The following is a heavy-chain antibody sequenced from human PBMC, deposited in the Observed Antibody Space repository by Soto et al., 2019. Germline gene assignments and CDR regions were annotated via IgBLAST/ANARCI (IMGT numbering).Heavy chain of an antibody. V-gene: IGHV3-49*03. J-gene: IGHJ6*02. CDR1: GFTFGDYA. Sequence: GGSLRLSCTASGFTFGDYAMSWFRQAPGKGLEWVGFIRSKAYGGTTEYAASVKGRFTISRDDSKSIAYLQMNSLKTEDTAVYYCTIVRFLGWLLPYYYYYGMDVWGQGTTVTVSS. CDR3: TIVRFLGWLLPYYYYYGMDV. CDR2: IRSKAYGGTT. D-gene: IGHD3-3*01.